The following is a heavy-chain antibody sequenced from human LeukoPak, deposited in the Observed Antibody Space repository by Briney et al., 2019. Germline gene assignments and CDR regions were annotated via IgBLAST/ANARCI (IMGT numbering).Heavy chain of an antibody. CDR2: IIPIFGTA. CDR1: GGTFSSYA. V-gene: IGHV1-69*05. CDR3: ARAPPKKNYYYYNRDV. J-gene: IGHJ6*03. Sequence: SVKVSCKASGGTFSSYAISWVRQAPGQGLEWMGGIIPIFGTANYAQKFQGRVTITTDESTSTAYMELSSLRSEDTAVYYCARAPPKKNYYYYNRDVGGKGTTVPVPS.